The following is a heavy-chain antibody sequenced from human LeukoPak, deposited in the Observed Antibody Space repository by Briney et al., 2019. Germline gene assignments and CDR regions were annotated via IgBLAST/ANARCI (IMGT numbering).Heavy chain of an antibody. D-gene: IGHD1-26*01. CDR2: ISGSGIST. Sequence: PGGSLRLSCAASGFTFSSYWMSWVRQAPGKGLEWVSAISGSGISTYYADSVKGRFTISRDTSKNTLYLQMNSLRAEDTAVYYCAKDLSTMGATSFDYWGQGTLVTVSS. CDR1: GFTFSSYW. V-gene: IGHV3-23*01. CDR3: AKDLSTMGATSFDY. J-gene: IGHJ4*02.